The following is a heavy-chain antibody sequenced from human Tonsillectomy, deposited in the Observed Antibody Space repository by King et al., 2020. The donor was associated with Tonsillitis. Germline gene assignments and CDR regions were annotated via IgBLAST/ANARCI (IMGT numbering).Heavy chain of an antibody. CDR3: VRDYYYTSGSFYTPFDS. CDR2: ISYDGGKR. Sequence: VQLVKSGGGVVQPGRSLSLSCAASGFTLGSYSMHWVRQAPGKGLEWVAVISYDGGKRYYADSVKGRFTISRDNSNNTLYLQMSSLRAEDTAVYYCVRDYYYTSGSFYTPFDSWGQGNLVSVSS. D-gene: IGHD3-10*01. CDR1: GFTLGSYS. J-gene: IGHJ4*02. V-gene: IGHV3-30-3*01.